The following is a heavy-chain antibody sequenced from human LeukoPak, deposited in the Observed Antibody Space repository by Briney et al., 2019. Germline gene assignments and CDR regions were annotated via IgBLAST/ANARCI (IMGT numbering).Heavy chain of an antibody. J-gene: IGHJ5*02. CDR3: AKDPLFTMVREKNWFDP. D-gene: IGHD3-10*01. CDR1: GFTFSSYG. Sequence: PGRSLRLSCAASGFTFSSYGMHWVRQAPGKGLEWVAVISYDGSNKYYADSVEGRFTISRDNSKNTLYLQMNSLRAEDTAVYYCAKDPLFTMVREKNWFDPWGQGTLVTVSS. CDR2: ISYDGSNK. V-gene: IGHV3-30*18.